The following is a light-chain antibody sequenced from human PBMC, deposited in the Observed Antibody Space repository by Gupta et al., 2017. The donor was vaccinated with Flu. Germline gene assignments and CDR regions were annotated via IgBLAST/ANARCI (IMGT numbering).Light chain of an antibody. CDR1: QVVRSSF. J-gene: IGKJ1*01. CDR2: DAS. CDR3: QHDGRSPVT. Sequence: IVLSPSPVTLSLSPGERATLSCRASQVVRSSFLYWYQQKPGQGPSLLIYDASSRATGVPDRFSGSGSGTEFTLNITRLEPEDSAVYYCQHDGRSPVTFGQGTQVEIK. V-gene: IGKV3-20*01.